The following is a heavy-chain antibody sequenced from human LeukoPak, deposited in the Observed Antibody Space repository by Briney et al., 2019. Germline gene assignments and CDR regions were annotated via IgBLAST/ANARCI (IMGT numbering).Heavy chain of an antibody. CDR3: AHKTTPFNY. J-gene: IGHJ4*02. CDR2: IYWSDDK. Sequence: GSGPTLVNPTQTLTLTCTFSGFSLSTSGVGVGWIRQPPGKALQWLALIYWSDDKLYSPSLKSRLTITKDTSKNQVVLTKTNMDPVDTATYYCAHKTTPFNYWGQGTLVTVSS. V-gene: IGHV2-5*01. CDR1: GFSLSTSGVG. D-gene: IGHD4-17*01.